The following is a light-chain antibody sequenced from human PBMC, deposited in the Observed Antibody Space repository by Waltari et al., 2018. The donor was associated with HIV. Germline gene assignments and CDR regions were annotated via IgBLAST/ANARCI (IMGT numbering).Light chain of an antibody. J-gene: IGLJ2*01. Sequence: QSALTQPPSASGSPGQSVTISCTGKTSDVGAYNYVSWYQQHPGKAPKLMIYEVFKRPSGVPDRLSGSKSGNTASLTVSGLQAEDEADYYCTSYAGRNTLVFGGGTKLTVL. CDR2: EVF. CDR3: TSYAGRNTLV. V-gene: IGLV2-8*01. CDR1: TSDVGAYNY.